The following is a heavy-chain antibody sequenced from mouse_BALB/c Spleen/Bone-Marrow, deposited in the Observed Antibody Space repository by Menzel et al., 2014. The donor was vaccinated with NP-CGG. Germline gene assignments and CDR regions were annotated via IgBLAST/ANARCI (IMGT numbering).Heavy chain of an antibody. V-gene: IGHV1-18*01. J-gene: IGHJ3*01. CDR3: TSHSPFAY. D-gene: IGHD3-1*01. CDR2: INTYNGGT. CDR1: GYSFTDYT. Sequence: QLQQSGPELAKPGASMKISCKASGYSFTDYTMNWVKQSHGKNLEWIGLINTYNGGTKYNQKFKGKATLTIDKSSSTAYMELLSLTSEDSTVYYCTSHSPFAYWGQGTLVTVSA.